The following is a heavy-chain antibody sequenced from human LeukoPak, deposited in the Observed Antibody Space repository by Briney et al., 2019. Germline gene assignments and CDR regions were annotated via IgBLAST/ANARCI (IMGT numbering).Heavy chain of an antibody. CDR2: IVGSLGST. D-gene: IGHD3-16*01. Sequence: GGSLRLSCAASGFTFSSYAMSWVRQAPGKGLEWVSAIVGSLGSTYYADSVKGRFTISRDNSKNTLFLQMNSLRADDTAIYYCAKHVGAYHFDYWGQGTLVTVSS. CDR3: AKHVGAYHFDY. V-gene: IGHV3-23*01. CDR1: GFTFSSYA. J-gene: IGHJ4*02.